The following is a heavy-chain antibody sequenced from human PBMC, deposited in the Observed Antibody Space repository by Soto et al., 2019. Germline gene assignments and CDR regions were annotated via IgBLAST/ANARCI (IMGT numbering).Heavy chain of an antibody. CDR1: GGSFSGYY. CDR3: ARGRRTTVTIDY. CDR2: INHSGST. Sequence: SETLSVTCAVYGGSFSGYYWSWIRQPPWKGLEWIGEINHSGSTNYNPSLKSRVTISVDTSKNQFSLKLSSVTAADTAVYYCARGRRTTVTIDYWGQGTLVTVSS. V-gene: IGHV4-34*01. D-gene: IGHD4-17*01. J-gene: IGHJ4*02.